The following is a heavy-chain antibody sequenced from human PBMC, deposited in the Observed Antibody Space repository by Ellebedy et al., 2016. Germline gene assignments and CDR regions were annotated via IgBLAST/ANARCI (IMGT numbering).Heavy chain of an antibody. CDR3: ARDYSAYSNDV. CDR1: GFTVSSSS. V-gene: IGHV3-53*01. CDR2: IYTTGVT. Sequence: GGSLRLSCAASGFTVSSSSITWVRQAPGKGLQWVSIIYTTGVTRYADSVRGRFTISRDSSEKTMYLQINSLRAEDTAVYYYARDYSAYSNDVWGQGTLVTVSS. D-gene: IGHD5-18*01. J-gene: IGHJ4*02.